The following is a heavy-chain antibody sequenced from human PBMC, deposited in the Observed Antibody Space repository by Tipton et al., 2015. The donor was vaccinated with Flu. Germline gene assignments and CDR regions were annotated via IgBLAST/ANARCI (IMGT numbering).Heavy chain of an antibody. V-gene: IGHV4-61*02. CDR1: GDSITSGNYF. Sequence: TLSLTCTVSGDSITSGNYFWNWLRQPAGKGLEWIGRINTSGTTYYKPSLKSRVTISVDTSKNQFSLKLSSVTAADTAVYYCARRDYSNYVSDPKNWFDPWGQGTLVTVSS. J-gene: IGHJ5*02. CDR2: INTSGTT. D-gene: IGHD4-11*01. CDR3: ARRDYSNYVSDPKNWFDP.